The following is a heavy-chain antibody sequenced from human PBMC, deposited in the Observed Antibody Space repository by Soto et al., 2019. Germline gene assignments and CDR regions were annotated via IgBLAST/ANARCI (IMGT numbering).Heavy chain of an antibody. CDR3: ARDTRGYSGYDNAFDI. J-gene: IGHJ3*02. CDR1: GFTFSSYW. CDR2: IKQDGSEK. D-gene: IGHD5-12*01. V-gene: IGHV3-7*01. Sequence: EVQLVESGGGLVQPGGSLRLSCAASGFTFSSYWMSWVRQAPGKGLEWVANIKQDGSEKYYVDSVKGRFTISRDNAKNSLYLQMNSLRAEDTAVYYCARDTRGYSGYDNAFDIWGQGTMVTVSS.